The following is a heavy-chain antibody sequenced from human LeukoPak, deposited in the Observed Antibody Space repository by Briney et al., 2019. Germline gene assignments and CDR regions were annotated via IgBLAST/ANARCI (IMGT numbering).Heavy chain of an antibody. V-gene: IGHV3-23*01. CDR3: AKGYYDSSGYFYYYYGMDV. J-gene: IGHJ6*02. Sequence: GGSLRPSCAASGFTFSSYAMSWVRQAPGKGLEWVSAISGSGGSTYYADSVKGRFTISRDNSKNTLYLQMNSLRAEDTAVYYCAKGYYDSSGYFYYYYGMDVWGQGTTVTVSS. CDR1: GFTFSSYA. D-gene: IGHD3-22*01. CDR2: ISGSGGST.